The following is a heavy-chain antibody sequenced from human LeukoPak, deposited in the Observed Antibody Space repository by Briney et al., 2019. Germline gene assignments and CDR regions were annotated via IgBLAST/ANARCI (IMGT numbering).Heavy chain of an antibody. V-gene: IGHV3-21*01. J-gene: IGHJ4*02. D-gene: IGHD2-8*02. CDR1: GFTFSNYN. CDR2: ISSSSSYI. CDR3: ARDSPYGTAGY. Sequence: GGSLRLSCAASGFTFSNYNTNWVRQAPGKGLEWVSSISSSSSYIYYADSVKGRFTISRDNTKNSLYLQMNSLRAEDTAVYYCARDSPYGTAGYWGQGTLVTVSS.